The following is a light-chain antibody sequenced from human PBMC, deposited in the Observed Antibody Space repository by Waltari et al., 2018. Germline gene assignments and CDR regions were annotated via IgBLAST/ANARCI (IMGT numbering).Light chain of an antibody. CDR3: CSYAGNYTYV. Sequence: QSALTQPRSVSGSPGQSVTISCTATTSDVGGYNYVSWYQQRPGKAPRLMIYGVTKRPSGVPDHFSGSKSGNTAFLTITGLQADDEADYYCCSYAGNYTYVFGTGTTVTV. J-gene: IGLJ1*01. CDR2: GVT. CDR1: TSDVGGYNY. V-gene: IGLV2-11*01.